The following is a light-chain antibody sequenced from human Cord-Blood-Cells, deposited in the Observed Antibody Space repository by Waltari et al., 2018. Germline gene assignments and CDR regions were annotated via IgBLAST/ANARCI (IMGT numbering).Light chain of an antibody. J-gene: IGKJ2*01. Sequence: IQMTQPPSSLSASVGARVTITGRASQSIGSYLNWYQQNPGKAPQLLFYAASSLQSGVPTRFRGSASGTDFSLSISSLQPKDFATFYCQQRYSTLDTFEQAPKLAIK. CDR1: QSIGSY. V-gene: IGKV1-39*01. CDR3: QQRYSTLDT. CDR2: AAS.